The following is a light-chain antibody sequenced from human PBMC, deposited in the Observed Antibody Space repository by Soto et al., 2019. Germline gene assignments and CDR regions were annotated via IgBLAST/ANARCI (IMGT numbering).Light chain of an antibody. CDR1: SSNIGAVYD. Sequence: QSVLTQPPSVSGAPGQRVTISCTGSSSNIGAVYDVHWYQQLPGTAPKLLIYGNSNRPSGVPDRFSGSKSGTSASLAITGLQAEVEADYYCQSYDSSLSGSVVFGGGTKVTVL. J-gene: IGLJ2*01. CDR2: GNS. CDR3: QSYDSSLSGSVV. V-gene: IGLV1-40*01.